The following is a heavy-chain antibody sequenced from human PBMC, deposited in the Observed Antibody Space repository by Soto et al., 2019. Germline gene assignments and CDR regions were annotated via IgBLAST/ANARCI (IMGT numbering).Heavy chain of an antibody. D-gene: IGHD2-15*01. Sequence: GGSLRLSCAASGFTFSSYGMHWVRQAPGKGLEWVAVISYDGSNKYYADSVKGRFTISRDNSKNTLYLQMNSLRAEDTAVYYCAKDQSLGYCSGGSCYSENPFLDYWGQGTLVTVSS. CDR3: AKDQSLGYCSGGSCYSENPFLDY. CDR1: GFTFSSYG. J-gene: IGHJ4*02. V-gene: IGHV3-30*18. CDR2: ISYDGSNK.